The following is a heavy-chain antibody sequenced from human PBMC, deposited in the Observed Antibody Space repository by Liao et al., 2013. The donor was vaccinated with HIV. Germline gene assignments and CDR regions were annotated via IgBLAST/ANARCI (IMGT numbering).Heavy chain of an antibody. J-gene: IGHJ3*02. V-gene: IGHV4-39*07. CDR2: VHFSGTT. CDR1: GGSISSGDYY. D-gene: IGHD5-18*01. CDR3: ARGGYFDAFDI. Sequence: QLQLQESGPGLVKPSETLSLTCTVSGGSISSGDYYWSWIRQSPGTGLEWIGSVHFSGTTYINPSLKSRVSLSVDTSMNRFSLHLNSVTAADTAVYYCARGGYFDAFDIWAQGTMVIVSS.